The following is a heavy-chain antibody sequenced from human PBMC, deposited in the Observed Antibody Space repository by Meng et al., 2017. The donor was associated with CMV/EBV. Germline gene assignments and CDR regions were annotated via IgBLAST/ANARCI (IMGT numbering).Heavy chain of an antibody. CDR3: ARTGPTRFCSTTSCSFFDY. CDR2: IYSTGST. D-gene: IGHD2-2*01. CDR1: GGSISSSSYY. J-gene: IGHJ4*02. Sequence: ESLKISCTVSGGSISSSSYYWGGIRQPPGKGLEWIGRIYSTGSTYYNPSLKSRVTTSVDTSKNQFSRKVSSVTAADTAVYYCARTGPTRFCSTTSCSFFDYWGQGTLVTVSS. V-gene: IGHV4-39*01.